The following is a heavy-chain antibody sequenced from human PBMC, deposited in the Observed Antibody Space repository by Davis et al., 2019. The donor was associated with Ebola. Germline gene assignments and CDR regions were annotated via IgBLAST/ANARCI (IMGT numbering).Heavy chain of an antibody. CDR2: ISNNGSNI. CDR1: GFTFSDYY. J-gene: IGHJ3*01. D-gene: IGHD2-2*01. Sequence: PGGSLRLSCAASGFTFSDYYMNWIRQAPGKGLEWVSYISNNGSNIYYADSVKGRFTISRDNAKNSLYLQMNSLRAEDTAVYYCARDMGYCSSNICRWGQGTMVTVSS. V-gene: IGHV3-11*01. CDR3: ARDMGYCSSNICR.